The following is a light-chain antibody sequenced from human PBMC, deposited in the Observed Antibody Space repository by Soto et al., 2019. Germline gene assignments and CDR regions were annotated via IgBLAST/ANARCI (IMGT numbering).Light chain of an antibody. Sequence: SYELTQPPSVSVAPGQTARITCEGDHIQTKSVHWYQQKPGQAPVLVVYDDSDRPSGIPERFSGSNSGNTATLTISRVEAGDEADYYCQVWDSSSDHPVVFGGGTELTVL. J-gene: IGLJ3*02. CDR1: HIQTKS. V-gene: IGLV3-21*02. CDR3: QVWDSSSDHPVV. CDR2: DDS.